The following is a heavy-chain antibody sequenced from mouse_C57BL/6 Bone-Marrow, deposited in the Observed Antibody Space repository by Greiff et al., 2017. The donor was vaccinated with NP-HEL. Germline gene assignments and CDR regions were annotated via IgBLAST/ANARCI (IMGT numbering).Heavy chain of an antibody. J-gene: IGHJ2*01. CDR1: GFTFSSYA. CDR3: AGDYYGSSLDY. Sequence: EVQRVESGGGLVKPGGSLKLSCAASGFTFSSYAMSWVRQTPEKRLEWVATISDGGSYTYYPDNVKGRFTLSRDNAKNNLYLQMSHLKSEDTAMYYCAGDYYGSSLDYWGQGTTLTVSS. V-gene: IGHV5-4*01. CDR2: ISDGGSYT. D-gene: IGHD1-1*01.